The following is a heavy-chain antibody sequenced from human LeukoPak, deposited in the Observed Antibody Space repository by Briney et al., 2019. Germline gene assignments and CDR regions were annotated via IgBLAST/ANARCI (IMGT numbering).Heavy chain of an antibody. CDR2: IYPGDSGT. CDR1: GDTFATNW. D-gene: IGHD1-14*01. V-gene: IGHV5-51*01. CDR3: ACRKFTNPWSDP. J-gene: IGHJ5*02. Sequence: GESLKISCKGSGDTFATNWIGWVRQLPGKALEWMGVIYPGDSGTRYSPSFQGQVTISADKSISTAYLQWSSLKASDTAIYYCACRKFTNPWSDPWGQGTLVTVSS.